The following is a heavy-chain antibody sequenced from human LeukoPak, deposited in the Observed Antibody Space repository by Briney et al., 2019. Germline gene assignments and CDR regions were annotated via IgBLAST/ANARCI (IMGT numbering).Heavy chain of an antibody. CDR1: GFPFDDKA. CDR3: VKDIGSGSYRYSGYFDY. Sequence: GRSLRLSCAASGFPFDDKAMHWVRQAPGKGLEWVAGISRNSDSTGYADSVKGRFTISRDNAKNSLYLQMNSLRAEDMALYYCVKDIGSGSYRYSGYFDYWGQGTLVTVSS. CDR2: ISRNSDST. J-gene: IGHJ4*02. D-gene: IGHD1-26*01. V-gene: IGHV3-9*03.